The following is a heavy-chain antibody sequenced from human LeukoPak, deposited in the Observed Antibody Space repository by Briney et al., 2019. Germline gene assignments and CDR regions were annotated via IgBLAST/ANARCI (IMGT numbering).Heavy chain of an antibody. CDR1: GYTFTGYY. CDR3: ARFGSMGATTAFDI. CDR2: INPHSGGT. V-gene: IGHV1-2*02. Sequence: GASVKVSCKASGYTFTGYYMHWVRQAPGQGLEWMGWINPHSGGTNYEQKFQGRVTMTRDTSISPAYMELSRLRSDDTAVYYCARFGSMGATTAFDIWGQGTMVTVSS. D-gene: IGHD1-26*01. J-gene: IGHJ3*02.